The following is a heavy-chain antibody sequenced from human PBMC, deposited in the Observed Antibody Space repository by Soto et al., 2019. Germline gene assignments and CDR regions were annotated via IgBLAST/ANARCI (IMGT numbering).Heavy chain of an antibody. V-gene: IGHV1-18*01. J-gene: IGHJ1*01. Sequence: QVQLVQSGAEVKKPGASVKVSCKASGYTFTSYGISWVRQAPGQGLEWMGWISAYNGNTNYAQKLQGRVTMTTDTSTSTAYMELRSLRSDDTAVYYCASIAVATVTKEEKYFQHWGQGTLVTVSS. D-gene: IGHD4-17*01. CDR2: ISAYNGNT. CDR3: ASIAVATVTKEEKYFQH. CDR1: GYTFTSYG.